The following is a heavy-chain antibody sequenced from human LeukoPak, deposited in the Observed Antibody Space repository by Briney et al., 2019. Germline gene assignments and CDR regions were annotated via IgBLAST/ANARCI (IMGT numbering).Heavy chain of an antibody. D-gene: IGHD3-22*01. Sequence: GGSLRLSCAASGFTFSSYAMSWVRQTPGKGLEWVSAISGSGGSTYYADSVKGRFTTSRDNSKNTLYLQMNSLRAEDTAVYYCAKGPNYYDSSGYLGYWGQGTLVTVSS. CDR1: GFTFSSYA. V-gene: IGHV3-23*01. CDR3: AKGPNYYDSSGYLGY. CDR2: ISGSGGST. J-gene: IGHJ4*02.